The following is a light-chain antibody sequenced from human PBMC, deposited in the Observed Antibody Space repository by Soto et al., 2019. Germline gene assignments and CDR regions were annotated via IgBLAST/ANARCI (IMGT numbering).Light chain of an antibody. CDR2: DVT. V-gene: IGLV2-14*01. Sequence: QSVLTQPASVSGSPGQSITISCTGTSSDVGDNNYVSWYQQHPGKAPKLMIYDVTHRPSGISNRFSGSKSGNTASLTISGLQAEDEAYYYCSSYTSSSTLYVFGTGTKLTVL. CDR3: SSYTSSSTLYV. CDR1: SSDVGDNNY. J-gene: IGLJ1*01.